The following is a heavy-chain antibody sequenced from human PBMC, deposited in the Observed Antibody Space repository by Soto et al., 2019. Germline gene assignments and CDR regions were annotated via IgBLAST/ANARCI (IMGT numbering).Heavy chain of an antibody. CDR3: ATGARYCSGGSCYPDD. CDR1: GGTLSTNV. Sequence: QVQLMQSGAEVKKPGSSVKVSCKASGGTLSTNVISWVRQAPGQGLAWMGEIMPIFAAPNNAQKFQGRLPITADTSTTTDYMELSSLTSEDTAVYFCATGARYCSGGSCYPDDWGQGTLVIVSS. J-gene: IGHJ4*02. CDR2: IMPIFAAP. V-gene: IGHV1-69*06. D-gene: IGHD2-15*01.